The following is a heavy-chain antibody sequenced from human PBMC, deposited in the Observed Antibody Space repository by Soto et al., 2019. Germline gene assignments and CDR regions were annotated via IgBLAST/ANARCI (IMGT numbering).Heavy chain of an antibody. Sequence: EVQLVESGGDLVQPGRSLRLSCTTSGFTFGDYAMSWLRQAPGKGLEWVSFIRSKVSGGTAEYAASVKGRFTISRDDSKSIAYLQMNSLKIEDTAVYCTRDLLGVRAFDIWGQGTMVTVSS. CDR1: GFTFGDYA. J-gene: IGHJ3*02. CDR3: TRDLLGVRAFDI. V-gene: IGHV3-49*03. D-gene: IGHD3-16*01. CDR2: IRSKVSGGTA.